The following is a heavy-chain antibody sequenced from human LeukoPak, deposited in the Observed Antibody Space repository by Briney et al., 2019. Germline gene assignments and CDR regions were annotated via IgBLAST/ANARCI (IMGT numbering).Heavy chain of an antibody. CDR2: IYYSGST. J-gene: IGHJ5*02. CDR1: GGSISSYY. V-gene: IGHV4-59*01. D-gene: IGHD5-18*01. CDR3: ARGREIQGYNWFDP. Sequence: SETLSLTCTVSGGSISSYYWSWIRQPPGKGLEWIGYIYYSGSTNYNPSLKSRVTISVDTSKNQFSLKLSSVTAADTAVYYCARGREIQGYNWFDPWGQGTLVTVSS.